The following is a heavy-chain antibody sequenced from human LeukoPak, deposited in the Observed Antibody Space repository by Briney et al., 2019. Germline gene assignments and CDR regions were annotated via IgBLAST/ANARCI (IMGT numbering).Heavy chain of an antibody. CDR3: AILPLRFLEWATYYYYYYGMDV. J-gene: IGHJ6*02. V-gene: IGHV4-34*01. Sequence: PSETLSLTCAVYGGSFSGYYWSWIRQPPGKGLEWIGEINHSGSTNYNPSLKSRVTISVDTSKNQFSLKLSSVTAADTAVYYCAILPLRFLEWATYYYYYYGMDVWGQGTTVTVSS. D-gene: IGHD3-3*01. CDR1: GGSFSGYY. CDR2: INHSGST.